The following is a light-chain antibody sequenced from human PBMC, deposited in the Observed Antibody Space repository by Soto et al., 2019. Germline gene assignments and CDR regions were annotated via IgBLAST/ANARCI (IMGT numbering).Light chain of an antibody. CDR2: DVN. J-gene: IGLJ1*01. V-gene: IGLV2-14*01. CDR1: SSDVGYYNY. Sequence: QSALTQPASVSGSPAQSIAISCTGTSSDVGYYNYVSWYQQHPGKAPNVMIYDVNNRPSGVPDRFSGSKSGNTASLTISGLQAEDEADYYCSSYTSSSTYVFGTGTKLTVL. CDR3: SSYTSSSTYV.